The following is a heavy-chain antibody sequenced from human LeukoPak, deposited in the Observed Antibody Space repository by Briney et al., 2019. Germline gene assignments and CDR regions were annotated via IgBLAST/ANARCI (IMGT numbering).Heavy chain of an antibody. D-gene: IGHD4-17*01. CDR1: GFTFSSYS. V-gene: IGHV3-48*01. CDR3: ARAQTVTTLVLDYFDY. J-gene: IGHJ4*02. CDR2: ISSSSTI. Sequence: GGSLRLSCAASGFTFSSYSMNWVRQAPGKGLEWVSYISSSSTIYYADSVKGRFTISRDNAKNSLYLQMNSLRAEDTAVYYRARAQTVTTLVLDYFDYWGQGTLVTVSS.